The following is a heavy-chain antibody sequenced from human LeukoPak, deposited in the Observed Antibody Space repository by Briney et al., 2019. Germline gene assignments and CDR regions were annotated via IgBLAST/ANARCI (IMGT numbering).Heavy chain of an antibody. V-gene: IGHV3-21*01. J-gene: IGHJ4*02. CDR2: ISSSSSYI. D-gene: IGHD1-26*01. CDR1: GFTFDDYG. Sequence: PGGSLRLSCAASGFTFDDYGMSWVRQAPGKGLEWVSSISSSSSYIYYADSVKGRFTISRDNAKNSLYLQMNSLRAEDTAVYYCATNPSGSFFDYWGQGTLVTVSS. CDR3: ATNPSGSFFDY.